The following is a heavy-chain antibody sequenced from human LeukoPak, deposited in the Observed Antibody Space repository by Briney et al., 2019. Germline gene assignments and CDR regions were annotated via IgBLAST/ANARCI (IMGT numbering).Heavy chain of an antibody. D-gene: IGHD3-10*01. J-gene: IGHJ4*02. CDR3: ARLGSGSNY. CDR1: GDSVSSKSAA. V-gene: IGHV6-1*01. CDR2: TYYRSKWSS. Sequence: SQTLSLTCAISGDSVSSKSAAWNWIRQSPSRGLEWLGRTYYRSKWSSGYAESVKSRLTVSPDTSKNQFSLQLSSVNPEDTAVYYCARLGSGSNYWGQGTLVTVSS.